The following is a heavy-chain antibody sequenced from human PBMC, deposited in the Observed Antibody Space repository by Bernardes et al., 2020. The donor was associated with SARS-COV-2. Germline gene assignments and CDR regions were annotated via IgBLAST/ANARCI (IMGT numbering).Heavy chain of an antibody. V-gene: IGHV3-53*01. Sequence: GGSLRLSCAASGFAVGSNYMTWVRQAPGKGLEWVSVIYSGGTTYYADSVKGRFTISRDNSKNTLYLQMNSLRAEDTAVYYCARGTQYWSAYSLWGQGTLVTVSS. CDR1: GFAVGSNY. J-gene: IGHJ4*02. CDR3: ARGTQYWSAYSL. CDR2: IYSGGTT. D-gene: IGHD3-3*01.